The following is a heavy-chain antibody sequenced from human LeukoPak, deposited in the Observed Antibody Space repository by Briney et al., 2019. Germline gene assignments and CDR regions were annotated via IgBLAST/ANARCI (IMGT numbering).Heavy chain of an antibody. CDR1: GFSLRTRGVG. V-gene: IGHV2-5*02. CDR3: ARRRWLQLVHYFDY. D-gene: IGHD5-24*01. Sequence: SGPTLLKPTPTLTLTCTFSGFSLRTRGVGVGWIRQPPGKALEWLSLIYWDDDKRYSPSLKSRLTITKDTYKNHVVLKMTNMDPVDTGTYYCARRRWLQLVHYFDYWGQGTLVTVSS. J-gene: IGHJ4*02. CDR2: IYWDDDK.